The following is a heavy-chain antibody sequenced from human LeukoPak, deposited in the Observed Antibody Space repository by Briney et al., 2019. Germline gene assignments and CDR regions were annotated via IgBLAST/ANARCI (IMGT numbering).Heavy chain of an antibody. CDR1: GGSFSGNY. D-gene: IGHD5-18*01. CDR2: INHSGGT. V-gene: IGHV4-34*01. CDR3: ARTPFGYSSRFFDY. J-gene: IGHJ4*02. Sequence: KPSETLSLTCGVYGGSFSGNYWSWIRQPPGKGLEWIGQINHSGGTNYNPSLKSRVTISVDTSKNQFSLKLNSVTAADTAVYYCARTPFGYSSRFFDYWGQGTLVTVSS.